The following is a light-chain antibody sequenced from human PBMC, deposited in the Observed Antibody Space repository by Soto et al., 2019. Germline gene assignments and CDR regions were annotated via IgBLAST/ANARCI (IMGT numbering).Light chain of an antibody. J-gene: IGKJ5*01. CDR1: QSSSNF. Sequence: DIQMTQSPSCLSESVGERVTITCRASQSSSNFLNWYQQKPGKAPKLLIYAASTLQIGVPSRFSGSASGLDFAITISSLQSEDFATYYGQKTNSIPITFGHGTRLEIK. CDR2: AAS. V-gene: IGKV1-39*01. CDR3: QKTNSIPIT.